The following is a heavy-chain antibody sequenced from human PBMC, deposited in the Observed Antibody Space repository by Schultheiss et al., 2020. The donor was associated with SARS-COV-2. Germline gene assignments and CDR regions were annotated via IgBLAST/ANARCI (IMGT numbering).Heavy chain of an antibody. Sequence: GGSLRLSCAASGFTFSSYAMHWVRQAPVKGLEWVAVISYDGSNKYYADSVKGRFTISRDNSKNTLYLQMNSLRAEDTAVYYCARGHLWFREFDYWGQGTLVTVSS. CDR2: ISYDGSNK. CDR3: ARGHLWFREFDY. J-gene: IGHJ4*02. V-gene: IGHV3-30-3*01. CDR1: GFTFSSYA. D-gene: IGHD3-10*01.